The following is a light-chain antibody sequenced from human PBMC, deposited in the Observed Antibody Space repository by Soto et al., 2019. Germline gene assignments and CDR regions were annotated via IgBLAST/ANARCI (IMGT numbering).Light chain of an antibody. Sequence: EIVMTQSPATLSVSPGERATLSCRASQNVNSNLAWYQQKPGQAPRLLIYGASTRDTGVPARFSGSGSGTEFTLTISSLQPEDFATYYCQQYNSYSYTFGQGTKLEIK. CDR3: QQYNSYSYT. J-gene: IGKJ2*01. V-gene: IGKV3-15*01. CDR2: GAS. CDR1: QNVNSN.